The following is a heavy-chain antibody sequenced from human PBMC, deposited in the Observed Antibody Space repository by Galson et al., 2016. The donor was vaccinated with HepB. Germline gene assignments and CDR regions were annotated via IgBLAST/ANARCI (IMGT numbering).Heavy chain of an antibody. CDR2: ISYDGSNK. D-gene: IGHD1-26*01. Sequence: SLRLSCAASGFTFSSYAMHWVRQAPGKGLEWVAVISYDGSNKNYADSVKGRFTITRDNSKNTVYLQMNSLRAEDTAVYYCASGSQVGAKRPSDYWGQGTLVTVSS. CDR3: ASGSQVGAKRPSDY. V-gene: IGHV3-30-3*01. CDR1: GFTFSSYA. J-gene: IGHJ4*02.